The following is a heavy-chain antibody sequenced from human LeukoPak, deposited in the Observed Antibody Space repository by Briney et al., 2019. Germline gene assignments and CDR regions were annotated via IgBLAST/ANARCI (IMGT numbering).Heavy chain of an antibody. Sequence: SVKVSCKASGGTFSSYAISWVRQAPGQGLEWMGRIIPILGIANYAQKFQGRVTITADKSTSTAYMELSSLRSEDTAVYYCARGGADSSGYYHFFDYWGLGTLVTVSS. CDR3: ARGGADSSGYYHFFDY. D-gene: IGHD3-22*01. CDR2: IIPILGIA. V-gene: IGHV1-69*04. CDR1: GGTFSSYA. J-gene: IGHJ4*02.